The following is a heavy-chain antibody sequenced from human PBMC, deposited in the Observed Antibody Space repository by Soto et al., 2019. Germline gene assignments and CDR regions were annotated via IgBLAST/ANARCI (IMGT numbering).Heavy chain of an antibody. Sequence: GGSLRLSCAASGFTFSSYSMNWVRQAPGKGLEWVSSISSSSSYIYYADSVKGRFTISRDNAKNSLYLQMNSLRAEDTAVYYCARDGNYGDYQSAFDIWGQGTMVTVSS. CDR2: ISSSSSYI. CDR1: GFTFSSYS. D-gene: IGHD4-17*01. CDR3: ARDGNYGDYQSAFDI. V-gene: IGHV3-21*01. J-gene: IGHJ3*02.